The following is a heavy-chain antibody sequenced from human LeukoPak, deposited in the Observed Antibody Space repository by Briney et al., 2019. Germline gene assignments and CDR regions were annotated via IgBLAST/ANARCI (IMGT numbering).Heavy chain of an antibody. Sequence: ASVKVSCKASGFRFTSYDINWVRQASGQGFEWMGWMNPNNGNTGYAQKFQGRVTMTRDTSISTAYMELRDLTSEDTAVYYCARASIMYSGSYYGSLDYWGQGTLVTVSS. D-gene: IGHD1-26*01. CDR3: ARASIMYSGSYYGSLDY. J-gene: IGHJ4*02. V-gene: IGHV1-8*01. CDR2: MNPNNGNT. CDR1: GFRFTSYD.